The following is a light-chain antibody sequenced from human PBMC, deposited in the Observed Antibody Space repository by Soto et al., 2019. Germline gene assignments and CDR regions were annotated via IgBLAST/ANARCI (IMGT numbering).Light chain of an antibody. Sequence: QSVLTQPRSVSGSPGQSVTISCTGTSSDVGAYNYVSWYQQHPAKAPKLMIYDVSNRPSGVSNRFSGSKSGNTASLTISGLQAEDEADYYCSSYTSSSTPCVFGTGTKVTVL. CDR3: SSYTSSSTPCV. CDR1: SSDVGAYNY. J-gene: IGLJ1*01. V-gene: IGLV2-14*01. CDR2: DVS.